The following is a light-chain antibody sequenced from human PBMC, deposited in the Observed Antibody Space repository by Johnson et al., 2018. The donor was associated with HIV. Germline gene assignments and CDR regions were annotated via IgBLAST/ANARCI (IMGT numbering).Light chain of an antibody. CDR3: GTWDSSRRAGGV. V-gene: IGLV1-51*02. J-gene: IGLJ1*01. CDR1: SSNIGNNY. Sequence: HSVLTQPPSVSAAPGQKVTISCSGSSSNIGNNYVSWYQQLPGTAPKLLIYENNKRPSGIPDRFSGSKSGTSATLDITGLQTGDEADYYCGTWDSSRRAGGVFGTGTKVTVL. CDR2: ENN.